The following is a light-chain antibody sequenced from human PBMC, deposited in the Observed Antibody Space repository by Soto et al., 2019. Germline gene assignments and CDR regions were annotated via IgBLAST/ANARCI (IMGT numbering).Light chain of an antibody. CDR2: FND. CDR3: ASWDDSLKGVL. J-gene: IGLJ3*02. Sequence: QSVLTQPPSASGTPGQRVSISCSGGRSNIGSNLVSWYQQLPGTAPKLLLHFNDQRPSGVPDRFSGSKSGTSASLAVSELQSEDEADYFCASWDDSLKGVLFGGGTKLTVL. CDR1: RSNIGSNL. V-gene: IGLV1-44*01.